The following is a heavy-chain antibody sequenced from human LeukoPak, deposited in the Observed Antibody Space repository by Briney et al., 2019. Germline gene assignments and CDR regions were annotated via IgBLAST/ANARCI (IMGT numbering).Heavy chain of an antibody. CDR2: IYYSGST. D-gene: IGHD3-22*01. CDR1: GASISNYN. CDR3: ARDIDSSGYYYWYFDL. J-gene: IGHJ2*01. Sequence: NPSYTLSLTCTVSGASISNYNWCWRRHPAGEVVEWTGYIYYSGSTNYNPSLKSRVTISVDTSKNQFSLKLSSVIAAETAVYYCARDIDSSGYYYWYFDLWGRGTLVTVSS. V-gene: IGHV4-59*01.